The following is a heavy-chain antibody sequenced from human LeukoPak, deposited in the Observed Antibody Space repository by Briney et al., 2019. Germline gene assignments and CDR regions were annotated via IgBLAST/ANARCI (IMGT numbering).Heavy chain of an antibody. CDR3: ARDRDDYVWGSYRPY. CDR2: ISSSGSTI. J-gene: IGHJ4*02. Sequence: GGSLRLSCAASGFTFSDYYMSWIRQAPGKGLEWVSYISSSGSTIYYADSVKGRFTISRDNAKNSLYLQMNSLRAEDTAVYYCARDRDDYVWGSYRPYWGQGTLVTVSS. CDR1: GFTFSDYY. V-gene: IGHV3-11*04. D-gene: IGHD3-16*02.